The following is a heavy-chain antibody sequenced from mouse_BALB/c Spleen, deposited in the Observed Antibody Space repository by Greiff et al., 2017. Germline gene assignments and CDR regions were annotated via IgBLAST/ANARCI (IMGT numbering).Heavy chain of an antibody. CDR2: IRNKANGYTT. V-gene: IGHV7-3*02. J-gene: IGHJ3*01. Sequence: EVMLVESGGGLVQPGGSLRLSCATSGFTFTDYYMSWVRQPPGKALEWLGFIRNKANGYTTEYSASVKGRFTISRDNSQSILYLQMNTLRAEDSATYYCARDRGNYENFFAYWGQGTLVTVSA. D-gene: IGHD2-1*01. CDR1: GFTFTDYY. CDR3: ARDRGNYENFFAY.